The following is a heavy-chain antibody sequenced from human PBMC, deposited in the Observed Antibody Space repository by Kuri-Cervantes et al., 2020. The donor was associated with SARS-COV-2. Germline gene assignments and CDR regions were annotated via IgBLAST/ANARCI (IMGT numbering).Heavy chain of an antibody. CDR3: ARTLASITGTYMDV. Sequence: LRLCCAVYGGSFSGYYWSWIRQPPGKGLEWIGYIYYSGSTYYNPSLKSRVTISVDTSKNQFSLKLSSVTAADTAVYYCARTLASITGTYMDVWGKGTTVTVSS. CDR1: GGSFSGYY. J-gene: IGHJ6*03. D-gene: IGHD1-7*01. V-gene: IGHV4-30-4*08. CDR2: IYYSGST.